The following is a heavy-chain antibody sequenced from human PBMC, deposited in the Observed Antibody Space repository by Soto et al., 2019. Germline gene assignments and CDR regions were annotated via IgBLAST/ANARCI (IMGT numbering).Heavy chain of an antibody. D-gene: IGHD3-16*01. Sequence: SETLSLTCSVSGGSLSIGYYYWSWILQSPGNGLEWIGNIYYSGNTNYNQYLQSRVTISADRTNNQLFLRLTSVTAADTAIYYCARDHDYVWGSHRNWLGLWGQGTPVTVSS. CDR1: GGSLSIGYYY. CDR2: IYYSGNT. J-gene: IGHJ5*02. V-gene: IGHV4-39*07. CDR3: ARDHDYVWGSHRNWLGL.